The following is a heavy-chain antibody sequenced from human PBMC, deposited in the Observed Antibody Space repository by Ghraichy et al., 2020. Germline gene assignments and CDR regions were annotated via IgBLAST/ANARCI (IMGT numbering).Heavy chain of an antibody. Sequence: SETLSLTCAVYGGSFSGYYWSWIRQPPGKGLEWIGEINHSGSTNYHPSLKSRVPISVDTSENQFSLKLTSVTAADTAVYYCARDFPGVGYFQHWGQGTLVTVSS. CDR1: GGSFSGYY. CDR3: ARDFPGVGYFQH. J-gene: IGHJ1*01. CDR2: INHSGST. V-gene: IGHV4-34*01.